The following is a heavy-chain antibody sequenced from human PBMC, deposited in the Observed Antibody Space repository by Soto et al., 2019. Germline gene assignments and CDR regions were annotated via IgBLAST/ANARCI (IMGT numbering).Heavy chain of an antibody. V-gene: IGHV3-23*01. CDR1: GFTFSNYA. Sequence: EVQLLESGGGLVQPGGSLRLSCAASGFTFSNYAMSWVRQSPGKGLEWVSAISGSSDYIYYADSVKGRFTISRDSSKNTLYLQMNSLRAEDTAVYYCAKAPAYCISTSCYASFDYWGQGTLVTVSP. D-gene: IGHD2-2*01. CDR2: ISGSSDYI. J-gene: IGHJ4*02. CDR3: AKAPAYCISTSCYASFDY.